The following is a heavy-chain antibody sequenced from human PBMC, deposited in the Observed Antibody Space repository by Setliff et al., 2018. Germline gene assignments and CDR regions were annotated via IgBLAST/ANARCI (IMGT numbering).Heavy chain of an antibody. V-gene: IGHV4-39*01. D-gene: IGHD1-1*01. CDR3: ARTGTYRYFDY. Sequence: SETLSLTCTVSGASISSGTYYWGWIRQPPGKGLEWIGRIYYRGDTYYNASLKGRLTISVDTAQNQFSLRLTSVTAADTAVYHCARTGTYRYFDYWGQGALVTVSS. J-gene: IGHJ4*01. CDR1: GASISSGTYY. CDR2: IYYRGDT.